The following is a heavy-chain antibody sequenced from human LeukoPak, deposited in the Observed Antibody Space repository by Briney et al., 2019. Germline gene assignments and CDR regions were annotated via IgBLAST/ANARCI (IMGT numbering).Heavy chain of an antibody. CDR1: GFTVSSNY. Sequence: GGSLRLSCAASGFTVSSNYMSWVRQAPGKGLEWVSVIYSGGSTYYADSVKGRFTISRDNSKNTLYLQMNSLRAEDTAVYYCAKDRSPIVVVPAAFDYWGQGTLVTVSS. CDR3: AKDRSPIVVVPAAFDY. J-gene: IGHJ4*02. V-gene: IGHV3-53*01. D-gene: IGHD2-2*01. CDR2: IYSGGST.